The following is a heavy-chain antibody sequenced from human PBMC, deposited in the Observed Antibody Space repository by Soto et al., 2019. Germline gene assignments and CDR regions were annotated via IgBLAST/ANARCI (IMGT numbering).Heavy chain of an antibody. Sequence: GLDLEWLALIYWDDDKRYSPSLKSRLTINKDTSKNQVVLTMTNLDPVDTATYYCARDDYGDLGGGPYFDYWGQGTLVTVSS. J-gene: IGHJ4*02. V-gene: IGHV2-5*02. CDR2: IYWDDDK. CDR3: ARDDYGDLGGGPYFDY. D-gene: IGHD4-17*01.